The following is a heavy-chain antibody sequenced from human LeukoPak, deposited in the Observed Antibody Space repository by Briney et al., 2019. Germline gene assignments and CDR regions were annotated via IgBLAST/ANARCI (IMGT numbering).Heavy chain of an antibody. D-gene: IGHD5-12*01. CDR3: ARPVRGYDPNWYFDL. Sequence: TSETLSLTCTVSGGSISSYYWSWIRQPPGKGLEWIGYIYYSGSTYYNPSLKSRVTISVDTSKNQFSLKLSSVTAADTAVYYCARPVRGYDPNWYFDLWGRGTLVTVSS. V-gene: IGHV4-59*08. J-gene: IGHJ2*01. CDR2: IYYSGST. CDR1: GGSISSYY.